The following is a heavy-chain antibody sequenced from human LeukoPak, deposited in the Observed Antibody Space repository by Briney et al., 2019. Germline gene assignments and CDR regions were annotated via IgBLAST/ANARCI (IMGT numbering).Heavy chain of an antibody. CDR3: AVGVAAADLNY. D-gene: IGHD6-13*01. J-gene: IGHJ4*02. CDR2: ISSSSSYT. V-gene: IGHV3-11*03. CDR1: GFTFSDYY. Sequence: PGGSLSLSCAASGFTFSDYYMSWIRQAPGKGLEWVSYISSSSSYTNYADSVKGRFTISRDNAKNSLYLQMNSLRAEDTAVYYCAVGVAAADLNYWGQGTLVTVSS.